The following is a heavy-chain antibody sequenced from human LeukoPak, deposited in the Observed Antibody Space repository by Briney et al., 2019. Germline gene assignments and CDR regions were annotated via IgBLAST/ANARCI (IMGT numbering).Heavy chain of an antibody. CDR3: ARNPTVGDDFDY. CDR1: GYTFTGYY. D-gene: IGHD4-17*01. J-gene: IGHJ4*02. V-gene: IGHV1-2*06. CDR2: INPNSGGT. Sequence: ASVKVSCKASGYTFTGYYMQWVRQAPGQGLEWMGRINPNSGGTNYAQKFQGRVTMTRDTSISTAYMELSRLRSDDTAVYYCARNPTVGDDFDYWGQGTLVTVSS.